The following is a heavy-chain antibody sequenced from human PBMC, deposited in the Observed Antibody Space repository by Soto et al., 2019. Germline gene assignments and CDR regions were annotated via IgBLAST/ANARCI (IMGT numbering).Heavy chain of an antibody. CDR2: IYYSGST. CDR1: DYSISSSNW. V-gene: IGHV4-28*01. D-gene: IGHD4-17*01. CDR3: ARKNGVLDAFDI. Sequence: QVQLQESGPGLVKPSETLSHTCAVSDYSISSSNWWGWIRQPPGKGLEWIGYIYYSGSTYYNPSLKSRVTMSVDTSKNQFSLKLSSVTAMDTAVYYCARKNGVLDAFDIWGQGTMVTVSS. J-gene: IGHJ3*02.